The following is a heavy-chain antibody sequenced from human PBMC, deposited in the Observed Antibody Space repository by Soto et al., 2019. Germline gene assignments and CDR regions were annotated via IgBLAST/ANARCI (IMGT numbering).Heavy chain of an antibody. CDR3: ANHLWFGELSN. V-gene: IGHV3-23*01. D-gene: IGHD3-10*01. CDR1: GFTFSSYA. J-gene: IGHJ4*02. Sequence: EVQLLESGGGLVQPGGSLRLSCAASGFTFSSYAMSWVRQAPGKGLEWVSAISGSGGSTYYADSVKGRFTISRDNSKNTLYLQRNSRRAEDTAVYYCANHLWFGELSNWGQGTLVTVSS. CDR2: ISGSGGST.